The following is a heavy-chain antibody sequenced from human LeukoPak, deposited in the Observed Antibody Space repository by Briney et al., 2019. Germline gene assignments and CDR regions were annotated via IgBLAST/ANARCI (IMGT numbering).Heavy chain of an antibody. CDR2: IYYTGST. Sequence: SETLSLTCTVSGGSISSTNYYWGWIRQPPGKGLEWIGCIYYTGSTYYNPSLKSRVTISVDTSKNLFSLKLSSVTAADTAVYYCATLDYYDRSGYYYADDYWGQGTLVTVSS. J-gene: IGHJ4*02. V-gene: IGHV4-39*01. D-gene: IGHD3-22*01. CDR1: GGSISSTNYY. CDR3: ATLDYYDRSGYYYADDY.